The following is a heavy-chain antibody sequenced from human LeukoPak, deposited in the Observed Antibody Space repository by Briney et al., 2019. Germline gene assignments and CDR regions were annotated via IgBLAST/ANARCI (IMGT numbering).Heavy chain of an antibody. CDR3: ARVRGAGSEYFHH. J-gene: IGHJ1*01. CDR2: ITSRSSYI. V-gene: IGHV3-21*01. CDR1: GFTFSTYS. Sequence: PGGSLRLSCAASGFTFSTYSMNWVRQAPGTGLEWVSSITSRSSYIYYADSVKGRFTISRDNTKNSLYLQMNSLRAEDTAVYYRARVRGAGSEYFHHWGQGTLVTVSS.